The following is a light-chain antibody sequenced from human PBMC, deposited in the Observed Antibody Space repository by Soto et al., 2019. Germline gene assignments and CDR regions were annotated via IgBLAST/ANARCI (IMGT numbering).Light chain of an antibody. J-gene: IGLJ1*01. CDR3: AVWDDRLNGHV. CDR2: TND. V-gene: IGLV1-44*01. Sequence: QSVLTQPPSASGTPGQRVTSSCYGGSSNMGSNTVHWFQQFPGTAPRLLISTNDQRPSGVPDRFIGSSSGTSASLAISGLQFEDEADYYCAVWDDRLNGHVFGTGTKVTVL. CDR1: SSNMGSNT.